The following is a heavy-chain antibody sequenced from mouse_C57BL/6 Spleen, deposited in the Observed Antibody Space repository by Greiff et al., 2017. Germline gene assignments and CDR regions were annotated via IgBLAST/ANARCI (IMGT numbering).Heavy chain of an antibody. J-gene: IGHJ3*01. Sequence: QVQLQQSGPELVKPGASVKISCKASGYTFTDYYINWVKQRPGQGLEWIGWIYPGSGNTKYNEKFKGKATLTVDTSSSTAYMQLSSLTSEDSAVYFCARSAPPIYYDYDVGFAYWGQGTLVTVSA. CDR3: ARSAPPIYYDYDVGFAY. CDR1: GYTFTDYY. V-gene: IGHV1-84*01. CDR2: IYPGSGNT. D-gene: IGHD2-4*01.